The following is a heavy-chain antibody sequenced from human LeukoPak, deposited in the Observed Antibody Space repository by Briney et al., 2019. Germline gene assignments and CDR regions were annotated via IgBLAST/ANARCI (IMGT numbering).Heavy chain of an antibody. CDR1: GDSINRGVSY. J-gene: IGHJ4*02. Sequence: SETLSLTCSVSGDSINRGVSYWAWIRQPPGKGLEWIGTIYYSGRAGSTYYNPSLKSRVTISVDTSKNQFSLNLSSVTAADTAIYYCARHLYDKTGRPLDSWGQGTLVTVSS. CDR2: IYYSGRAGST. CDR3: ARHLYDKTGRPLDS. V-gene: IGHV4-39*01. D-gene: IGHD3-9*01.